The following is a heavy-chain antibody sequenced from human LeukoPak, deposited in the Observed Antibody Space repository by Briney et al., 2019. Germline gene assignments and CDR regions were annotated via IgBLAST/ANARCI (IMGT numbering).Heavy chain of an antibody. J-gene: IGHJ4*02. CDR1: GYSFTAYY. V-gene: IGHV1-2*02. D-gene: IGHD6-19*01. CDR2: VNPNNGGT. CDR3: AREGSPAYFDL. Sequence: ASLKVSCKASGYSFTAYYIHWVRQAPGQGLEWLGWVNPNNGGTKYTQKFQGRVTMTRNTSISTTYMELTRLISDDTATYYCAREGSPAYFDLWGQGTVVTVSS.